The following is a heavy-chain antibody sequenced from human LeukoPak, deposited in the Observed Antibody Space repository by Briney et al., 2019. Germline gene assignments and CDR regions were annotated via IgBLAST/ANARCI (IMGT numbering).Heavy chain of an antibody. D-gene: IGHD3-10*01. CDR2: LYSDGST. CDR3: ARDYYYGRAFDV. J-gene: IGHJ3*01. CDR1: GFAVSGNY. V-gene: IGHV3-53*01. Sequence: GGSLRLSCAASGFAVSGNYMNWVRQAPGKGLEWVSILYSDGSTYYADSVKGRFTISRDKSKNTVYLQMNSLRAEDTAVYYCARDYYYGRAFDVWGQGTMVTVFS.